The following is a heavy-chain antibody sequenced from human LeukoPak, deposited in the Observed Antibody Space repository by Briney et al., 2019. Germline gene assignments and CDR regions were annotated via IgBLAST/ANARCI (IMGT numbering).Heavy chain of an antibody. J-gene: IGHJ4*02. CDR3: ARGDYDILTGYTDY. D-gene: IGHD3-9*01. V-gene: IGHV3-9*01. CDR1: GFTFDDYA. CDR2: ISWNSGSI. Sequence: GRSLRLSCAASGFTFDDYAMHWVRQAPGKGLEWVSGISWNSGSIGYADSVKGRFTISRDNAKNSLYLQMNSLRAEDTALYYCARGDYDILTGYTDYWGQGTLVTVSS.